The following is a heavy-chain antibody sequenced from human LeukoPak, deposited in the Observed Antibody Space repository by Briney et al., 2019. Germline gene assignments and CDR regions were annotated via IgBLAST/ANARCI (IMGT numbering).Heavy chain of an antibody. CDR2: INPSGGST. D-gene: IGHD2-15*01. V-gene: IGHV1-46*02. J-gene: IGHJ5*02. Sequence: ASVKVACKASGYTFNSYYMHWVRQAPGQGLEWMGIINPSGGSTSYAQKFQGRVTMTRDTSTSTVYMELSSLRSEDTAVYYCARGVRVVVAATSRWFDPWGQGTLVTVSS. CDR3: ARGVRVVVAATSRWFDP. CDR1: GYTFNSYY.